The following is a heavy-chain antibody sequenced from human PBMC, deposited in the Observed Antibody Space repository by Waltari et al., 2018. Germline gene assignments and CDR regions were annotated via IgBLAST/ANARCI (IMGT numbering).Heavy chain of an antibody. CDR2: INQDGSEK. CDR1: GFTFSTYW. Sequence: EVQLVESGGSLVQPGGSLRLSCAASGFTFSTYWRNWVRQAPGKGMEWVADINQDGSEKYYVASLKGRFTISRDNAKNSLYLQMNSLRAEDTAVYYCARRGYFDYWGQGTLVTVSS. J-gene: IGHJ4*02. CDR3: ARRGYFDY. V-gene: IGHV3-7*01.